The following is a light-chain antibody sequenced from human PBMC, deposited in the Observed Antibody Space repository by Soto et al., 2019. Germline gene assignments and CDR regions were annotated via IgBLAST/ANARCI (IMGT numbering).Light chain of an antibody. Sequence: QSALTQPASVSGSPGQSITISCTGTSSDVGAYNYVSWYQQHPGKALKLMIYEVSNRPSGVSNRFSGSKSGNTASLTISGLQAEDEADYHCSSYTTSSTYVFGTGTKVTVL. V-gene: IGLV2-14*01. CDR3: SSYTTSSTYV. CDR1: SSDVGAYNY. CDR2: EVS. J-gene: IGLJ1*01.